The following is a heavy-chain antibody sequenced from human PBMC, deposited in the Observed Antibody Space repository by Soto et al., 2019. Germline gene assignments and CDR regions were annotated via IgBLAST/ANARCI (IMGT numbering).Heavy chain of an antibody. V-gene: IGHV1-2*04. J-gene: IGHJ4*02. CDR1: GYTFTGYY. D-gene: IGHD3-22*01. CDR2: INPNSGGT. CDR3: ARVTTYYYDSSGYYPRDPFDY. Sequence: ASVKVSCKASGYTFTGYYMHWVRQAPGQGLEWMGWINPNSGGTNYAQKFQGWVTMTRDTSISTAYMELSRLRSDDTAMYYCARVTTYYYDSSGYYPRDPFDYWGQGTLVTVS.